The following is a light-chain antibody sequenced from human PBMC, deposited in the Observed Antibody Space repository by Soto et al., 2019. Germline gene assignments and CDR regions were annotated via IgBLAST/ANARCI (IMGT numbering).Light chain of an antibody. CDR2: GNS. J-gene: IGLJ3*02. CDR3: QSYDSSLSGSV. CDR1: SSNIGAGYG. V-gene: IGLV1-40*01. Sequence: QSVLTQPPSVSGAPGQRVTISCTGSSSNIGAGYGVHWYQQLPGTAPILLIYGNSVRPSGLPDRFSGSRSGSSASLAITGLQAEDEADSYCQSYDSSLSGSVFGGGTKLTVL.